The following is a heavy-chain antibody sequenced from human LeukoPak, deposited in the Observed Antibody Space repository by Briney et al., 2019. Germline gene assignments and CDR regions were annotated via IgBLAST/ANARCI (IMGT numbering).Heavy chain of an antibody. Sequence: GASVKVSCKASGYTFTSYDINWVRQATGQGVEWMGWMNPNSGNTGYAQKFQGRVTITRNTSISTAYMELSSLRSEDTAVYYCARGLLRTKWLLCYWGQGTLVTVSS. CDR1: GYTFTSYD. D-gene: IGHD3-22*01. J-gene: IGHJ4*02. V-gene: IGHV1-8*03. CDR3: ARGLLRTKWLLCY. CDR2: MNPNSGNT.